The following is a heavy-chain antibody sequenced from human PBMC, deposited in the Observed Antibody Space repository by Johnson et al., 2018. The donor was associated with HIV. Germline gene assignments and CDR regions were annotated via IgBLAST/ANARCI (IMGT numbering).Heavy chain of an antibody. Sequence: VQLVESGGGLVKPGGSLRLSCAASGLTFRNAWMSWVRQAPGKGLEWVGRSKSNTDGGTTDYAAPVKGRFTISRDDSKNTLYMQMNSLKTEDTAVYYCTTGDSQGVAFDIWGQGTMVTVSS. D-gene: IGHD3-10*01. CDR2: SKSNTDGGTT. CDR1: GLTFRNAW. V-gene: IGHV3-15*01. J-gene: IGHJ3*02. CDR3: TTGDSQGVAFDI.